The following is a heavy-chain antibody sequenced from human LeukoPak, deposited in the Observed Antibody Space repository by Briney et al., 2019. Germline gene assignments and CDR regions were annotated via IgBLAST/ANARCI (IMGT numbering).Heavy chain of an antibody. V-gene: IGHV3-74*01. CDR1: EFTFSSYW. Sequence: GGSLRLSCVASEFTFSSYWMHWVRQAPGKGLVWVSRINNDGRSASYADSVKGRFTISRDNTKNTLYLQMNSVRAEDTAVYFCARGTSTAFDYWGQGTLVTVSS. CDR3: ARGTSTAFDY. J-gene: IGHJ4*02. D-gene: IGHD5/OR15-5a*01. CDR2: INNDGRSA.